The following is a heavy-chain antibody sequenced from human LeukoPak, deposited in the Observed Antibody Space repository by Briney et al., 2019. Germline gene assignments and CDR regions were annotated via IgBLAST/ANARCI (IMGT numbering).Heavy chain of an antibody. Sequence: SETLSLTCAVYGGALSGYYWSWIPHPPGEGLGWIGEINNSRSTNYNPSLKSRVTISVDTSKNQFSLKLSSVTAADTAVYYCARGRVVVVAATFYYYYYYMDVWGKGTTVTVSS. J-gene: IGHJ6*03. CDR2: INNSRST. CDR3: ARGRVVVVAATFYYYYYYMDV. D-gene: IGHD2-15*01. CDR1: GGALSGYY. V-gene: IGHV4-34*01.